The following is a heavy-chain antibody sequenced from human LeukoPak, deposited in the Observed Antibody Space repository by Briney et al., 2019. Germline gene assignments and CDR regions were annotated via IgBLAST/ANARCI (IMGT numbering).Heavy chain of an antibody. CDR2: IYYSGST. D-gene: IGHD6-6*01. CDR3: VRSIAARPGYYYYYMDV. J-gene: IGHJ6*03. CDR1: GGSISSGDYY. V-gene: IGHV4-30-4*08. Sequence: PSQTLSLTCTVSGGSISSGDYYWSWIRQPPGKGLEWIGYIYYSGSTYYNPSLKSRVTISVDTSKNQFSLKLSSVTAADTAVYYCVRSIAARPGYYYYYMDVWGKGTTVTVSS.